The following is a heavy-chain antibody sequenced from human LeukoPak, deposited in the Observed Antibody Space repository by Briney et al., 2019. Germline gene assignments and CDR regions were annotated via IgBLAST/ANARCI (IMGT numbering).Heavy chain of an antibody. J-gene: IGHJ4*02. Sequence: ASVKVSCKASGYTFTDYYVHWVRQAPGQGLEWMGRIGPNSGGTNYAQEFQGRVTMTTDTSISTAYMELSGLRSDDTAVYYCARTMASPGSSYWGQGALAAVSS. CDR3: ARTMASPGSSY. CDR1: GYTFTDYY. V-gene: IGHV1-2*02. D-gene: IGHD6-13*01. CDR2: IGPNSGGT.